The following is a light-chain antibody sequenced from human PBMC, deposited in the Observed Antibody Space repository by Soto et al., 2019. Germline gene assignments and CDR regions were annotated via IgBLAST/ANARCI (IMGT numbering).Light chain of an antibody. V-gene: IGLV2-11*01. CDR3: CSYARGSTLV. CDR1: NTDVGGYNY. CDR2: DVN. Sequence: QSALTQPASVSGSPGQSITVSCTGTNTDVGGYNYVSWYQQHPGRAPKLMIYDVNKRPSGVPDRFSGSKSGNRASLTISGLQAEDEADYYCCSYARGSTLVFGGGTKLTVL. J-gene: IGLJ3*02.